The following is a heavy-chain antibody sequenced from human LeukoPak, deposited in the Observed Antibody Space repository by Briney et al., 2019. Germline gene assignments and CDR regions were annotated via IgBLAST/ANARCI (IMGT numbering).Heavy chain of an antibody. CDR2: INQTGKT. V-gene: IGHV4-34*01. CDR3: ARVRHDPLEEGYDIAV. CDR1: GESFSIFY. J-gene: IGHJ6*03. Sequence: SETLSLTCTFYGESFSIFYWNRMRQTPGKGLEWIGEINQTGKTNYNPSLTDYNPHLKRRVTIAGDPSKHQLSLKVTTLTAADTGVYYCARVRHDPLEEGYDIAVWGKGTTVTVSS. D-gene: IGHD3-3*01.